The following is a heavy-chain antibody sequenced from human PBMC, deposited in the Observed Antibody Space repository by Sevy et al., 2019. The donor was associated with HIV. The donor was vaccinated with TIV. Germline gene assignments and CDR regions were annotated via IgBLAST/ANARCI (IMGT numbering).Heavy chain of an antibody. D-gene: IGHD6-19*01. CDR1: RFTFSSYA. CDR3: AKDLDSSGWPHPTYFDY. V-gene: IGHV3-23*01. J-gene: IGHJ4*02. Sequence: GGSLRLSCAASRFTFSSYAMSWVRQAPGKGLEWVSAISGSGGSTYYADSVKGRFTISRDNSKNTLYLQMNSLRAEDTAVYYCAKDLDSSGWPHPTYFDYWGQGTLVTVSS. CDR2: ISGSGGST.